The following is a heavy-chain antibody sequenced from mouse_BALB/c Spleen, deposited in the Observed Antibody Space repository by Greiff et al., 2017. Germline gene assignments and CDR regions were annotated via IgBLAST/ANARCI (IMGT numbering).Heavy chain of an antibody. CDR1: GYTFTSYW. J-gene: IGHJ2*01. V-gene: IGHV1-87*01. D-gene: IGHD2-10*01. Sequence: VQVVESGAELARPGASVKLSCKASGYTFTSYWMQWVKQRPGQGLEWIGAIYPGDGDTRYTQKFKGKATLTADKSSSTAYMQLSSLASEDSAVYYCARSYYGNYDYWGQGTTLTVSS. CDR3: ARSYYGNYDY. CDR2: IYPGDGDT.